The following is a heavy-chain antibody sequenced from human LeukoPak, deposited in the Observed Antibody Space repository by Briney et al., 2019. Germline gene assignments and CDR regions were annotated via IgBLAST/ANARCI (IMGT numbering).Heavy chain of an antibody. CDR2: IYYTGSA. D-gene: IGHD3-3*01. CDR1: GGSISSYY. CDR3: ARGQRFLERVNHYFDY. J-gene: IGHJ4*02. Sequence: PSETLSLTCTVSGGSISSYYWSWIRQPPGKGLEWIGHIYYTGSANYNPSLKSRVTISADRSKNQFSLRLSSVTAADTAVYYCARGQRFLERVNHYFDYWGQGTLVTVSS. V-gene: IGHV4-59*01.